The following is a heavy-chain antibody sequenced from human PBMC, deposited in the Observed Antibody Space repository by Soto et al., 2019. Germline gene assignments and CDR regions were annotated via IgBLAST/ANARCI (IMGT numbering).Heavy chain of an antibody. CDR3: ARDKRLVWFGQLWYLDTFDI. V-gene: IGHV3-33*01. D-gene: IGHD3-10*01. CDR2: IWSDGSNK. Sequence: GGSLRLSCAASGFTFSSYGMHWVRQAPGKGLEWVAVIWSDGSNKYYADSVKGRFTLSRDNSRNTLYLQMNSLRAEDTAVYYCARDKRLVWFGQLWYLDTFDIWGQGTMVTVSS. CDR1: GFTFSSYG. J-gene: IGHJ3*02.